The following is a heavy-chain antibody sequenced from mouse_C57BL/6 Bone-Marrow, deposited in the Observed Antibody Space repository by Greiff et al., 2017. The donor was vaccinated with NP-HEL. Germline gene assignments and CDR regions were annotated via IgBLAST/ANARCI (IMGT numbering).Heavy chain of an antibody. J-gene: IGHJ3*01. D-gene: IGHD2-3*01. CDR3: ARGCGYYPAWFAY. CDR1: GFTFSDYG. Sequence: VQLKESGGGLVKPGGSLKLSCAASGFTFSDYGMHWVRQAPEKGLEWVAYISSGSSTIYYADTVKGRFTISRDNAKNTLFLQMTSLRSEDTAMYYCARGCGYYPAWFAYWGQGTLVTVSA. CDR2: ISSGSSTI. V-gene: IGHV5-17*01.